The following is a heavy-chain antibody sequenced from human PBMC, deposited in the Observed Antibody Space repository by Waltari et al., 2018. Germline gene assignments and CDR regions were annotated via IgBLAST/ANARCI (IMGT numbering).Heavy chain of an antibody. CDR1: GVSISSSSNY. CDR3: ARVSMVQGNAFDI. D-gene: IGHD3-10*01. Sequence: QLQLQESGPGLVKPSETLSLTCTFSGVSISSSSNYWGWIRQPPGKGLEWIGSSYYSGRTYYNPSLKSRVTISADTSKNQFSLKLSSVTAADTAVYYCARVSMVQGNAFDIWGQGTMVTVSS. V-gene: IGHV4-39*07. CDR2: SYYSGRT. J-gene: IGHJ3*02.